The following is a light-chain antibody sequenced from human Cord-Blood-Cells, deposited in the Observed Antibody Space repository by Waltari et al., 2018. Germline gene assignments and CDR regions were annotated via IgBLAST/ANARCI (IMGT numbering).Light chain of an antibody. J-gene: IGLJ3*02. CDR2: DVS. CDR1: SSDVGGYNY. V-gene: IGLV2-14*01. Sequence: QSALTQPASVSGSPGQSITISCSGTSSDVGGYNYVSWYQQHPGKAPKLMIYDVSNRPSVVSNRFAGSKSGNAASLTISGLQDEDEADYYCSSYTSSSTWVFGGGTKLTVL. CDR3: SSYTSSSTWV.